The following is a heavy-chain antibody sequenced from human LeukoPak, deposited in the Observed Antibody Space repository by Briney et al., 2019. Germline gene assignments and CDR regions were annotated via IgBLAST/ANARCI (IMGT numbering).Heavy chain of an antibody. Sequence: PSETLSLTCAVYGGSFSGYYWSWIRQPPGKGLEWIGEISHSGSTNYNPSLKSRVTISVDTSKNQFSLKLSSVTAADTAVYYCAREGEYSYGYGDYWGQGTLVTVSS. V-gene: IGHV4-34*01. D-gene: IGHD5-18*01. CDR1: GGSFSGYY. CDR3: AREGEYSYGYGDY. J-gene: IGHJ4*02. CDR2: ISHSGST.